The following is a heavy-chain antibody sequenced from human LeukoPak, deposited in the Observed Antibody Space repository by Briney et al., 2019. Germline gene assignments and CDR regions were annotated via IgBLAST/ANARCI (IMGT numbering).Heavy chain of an antibody. CDR1: GYTFTSYG. J-gene: IGHJ3*02. V-gene: IGHV1-8*02. CDR3: ARQGSVAFDI. Sequence: ASVKVSCKASGYTFTSYGISWVRQAPGQGLEWMGWMNPNSGNTGYAQKFQGRVTMTRNTSISTAYMELSSLRSEDTAVYYCARQGSVAFDIWGQGTMVTVSS. CDR2: MNPNSGNT.